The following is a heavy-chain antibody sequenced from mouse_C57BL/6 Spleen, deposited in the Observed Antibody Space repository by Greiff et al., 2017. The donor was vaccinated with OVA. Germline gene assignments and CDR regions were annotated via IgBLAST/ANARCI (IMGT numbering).Heavy chain of an antibody. J-gene: IGHJ3*01. D-gene: IGHD2-2*01. CDR2: IYPGDGDT. CDR3: ARTGGYDWFAY. V-gene: IGHV1-82*01. CDR1: GYAFSSSW. Sequence: QVQLQQSGPELVKPGASVTISCKASGYAFSSSWMNWVKQRPGKGLEWIGRIYPGDGDTNYNGKFKGKATLTADKSSSTAYMQLSSLTSEDSAVYFCARTGGYDWFAYWGKGTLVTVSA.